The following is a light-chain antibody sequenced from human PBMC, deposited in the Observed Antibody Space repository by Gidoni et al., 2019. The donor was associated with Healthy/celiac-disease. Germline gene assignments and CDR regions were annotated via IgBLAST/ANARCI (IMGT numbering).Light chain of an antibody. CDR1: SLRSYY. CDR3: NSRDSSGNHVV. Sequence: SSELTQDPAVSVALGQTVRITCQGYSLRSYYASWYQQKPGQAPVLVIYGKNNRPPGIPDRFSGSSSGNTASLTITGAQAEDEADYYCNSRDSSGNHVVFGGGTKLTVL. V-gene: IGLV3-19*01. CDR2: GKN. J-gene: IGLJ2*01.